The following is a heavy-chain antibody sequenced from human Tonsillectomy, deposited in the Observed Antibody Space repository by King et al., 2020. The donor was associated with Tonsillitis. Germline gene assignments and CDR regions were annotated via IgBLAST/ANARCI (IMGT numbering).Heavy chain of an antibody. J-gene: IGHJ5*02. Sequence: VQLQQWGAGLLKPSETLSLTCVVYNGSLSGYYWSWIRQPPGKGLEWIGEINHSGTTNYNPSLKSRVTISVDRSKKQFSLRLSSMTAADTAVYYCARLRLRGTEFDPWGQGTLVTVSS. V-gene: IGHV4-34*01. CDR3: ARLRLRGTEFDP. CDR1: NGSLSGYY. D-gene: IGHD5/OR15-5a*01. CDR2: INHSGTT.